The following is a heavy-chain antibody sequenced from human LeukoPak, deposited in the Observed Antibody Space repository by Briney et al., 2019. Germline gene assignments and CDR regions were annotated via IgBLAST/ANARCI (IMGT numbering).Heavy chain of an antibody. CDR3: ARGGQDIWFGELFYFDY. Sequence: PGGSLRLSCAASGFTFSSYWMSWVRQAPGKGLEWVANIKQDGSEKYYVDSVKGRFTISRDNAKNSLYLQMNSLRAEDTAVYYCARGGQDIWFGELFYFDYWGQGTLVTVSS. D-gene: IGHD3-10*01. V-gene: IGHV3-7*01. CDR1: GFTFSSYW. CDR2: IKQDGSEK. J-gene: IGHJ4*02.